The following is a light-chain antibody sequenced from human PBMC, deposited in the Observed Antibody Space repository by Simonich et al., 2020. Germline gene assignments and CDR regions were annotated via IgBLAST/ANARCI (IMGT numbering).Light chain of an antibody. CDR1: SLRSYY. Sequence: SSELTQAPAASVALGQTVRITCQGDSLRSYYASWYQQKPGQDPVLGSYGKNNRPSGIPDRFSGSSSGNTASLTITGAQAEDEADYYCNSRDSSGNHVVFGGGTKLTVL. J-gene: IGLJ2*01. V-gene: IGLV3-19*01. CDR3: NSRDSSGNHVV. CDR2: GKN.